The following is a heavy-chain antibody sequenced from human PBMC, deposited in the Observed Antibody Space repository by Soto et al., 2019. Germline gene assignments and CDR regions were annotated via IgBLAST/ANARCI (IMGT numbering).Heavy chain of an antibody. Sequence: SVKVSCKASGGTFSSYAISWVRQAPGQGLEWMGGIIPIFGTANYAQKLQGRVTITADKSTSTACMELSSLRSEDTAVYYCASLYYYDSSGYYYAPFDYWGQGTLVTVSS. D-gene: IGHD3-22*01. CDR3: ASLYYYDSSGYYYAPFDY. V-gene: IGHV1-69*06. CDR2: IIPIFGTA. J-gene: IGHJ4*02. CDR1: GGTFSSYA.